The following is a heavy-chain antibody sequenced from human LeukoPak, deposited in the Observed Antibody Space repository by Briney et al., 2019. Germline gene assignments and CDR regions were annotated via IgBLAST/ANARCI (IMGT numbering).Heavy chain of an antibody. CDR2: IRYDGSNK. CDR1: GFTFSSYG. Sequence: PGGSLRLSCAASGFTFSSYGMHWVRQAPGKGLEWVAFIRYDGSNKYYADSVKGRFTISRDNSKNTLYLQMNSLRAEDTAVYYCAKDLWLNAHRGAMGTPPIIFDYWGQGTLVTVSS. J-gene: IGHJ4*02. D-gene: IGHD3-10*01. CDR3: AKDLWLNAHRGAMGTPPIIFDY. V-gene: IGHV3-30*02.